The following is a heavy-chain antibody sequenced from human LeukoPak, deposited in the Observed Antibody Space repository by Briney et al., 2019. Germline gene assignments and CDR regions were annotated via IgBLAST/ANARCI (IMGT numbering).Heavy chain of an antibody. CDR1: GGSFSGYY. V-gene: IGHV4-34*01. D-gene: IGHD3-16*01. Sequence: KPSETLSLTCAVYGGSFSGYYWSWIRQPPGKGLEWIGEINHSGSTNYNLSLKSRVTISVDTSKNQFSLKLSSVTAADTAVYYCARSHYDYDAFDIWGQGTMVTVSS. CDR3: ARSHYDYDAFDI. CDR2: INHSGST. J-gene: IGHJ3*02.